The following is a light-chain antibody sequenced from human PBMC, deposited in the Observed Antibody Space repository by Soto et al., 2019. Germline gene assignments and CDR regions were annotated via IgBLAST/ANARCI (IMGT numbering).Light chain of an antibody. CDR1: NIGSKS. CDR3: QVWDSRSGHPGV. J-gene: IGLJ2*01. Sequence: SYELTQPPSVSVAPGKTARITCGGNNIGSKSVHWYQQKPGQAPVLVIYYDSDRPSGIPERFSGSNSGNTATLTISRVEAGDEVDYYCQVWDSRSGHPGVFGGGTKLTVL. V-gene: IGLV3-21*01. CDR2: YDS.